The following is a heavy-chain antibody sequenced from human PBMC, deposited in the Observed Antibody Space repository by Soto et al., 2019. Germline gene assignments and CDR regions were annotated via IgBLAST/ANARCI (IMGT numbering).Heavy chain of an antibody. CDR1: GYTFTSYY. J-gene: IGHJ4*02. V-gene: IGHV1-46*01. D-gene: IGHD6-6*01. CDR3: ARAKYTSSSLDY. CDR2: INPSGGTT. Sequence: QVQLVQSGAEVRKPGASVKVSCEASGYTFTSYYMNWVRQAPGQGLEWMGIINPSGGTTSCAQKFQGRVTMTSDTSTSTVYMELSSLKSEDTAVYYCARAKYTSSSLDYWGQGTLVTVSS.